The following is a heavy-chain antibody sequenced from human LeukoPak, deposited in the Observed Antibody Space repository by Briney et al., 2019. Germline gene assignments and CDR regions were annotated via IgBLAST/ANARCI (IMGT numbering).Heavy chain of an antibody. CDR2: ISGSGGNT. J-gene: IGHJ4*02. CDR1: GFTFSTYT. Sequence: PGGSLRLYCAASGFTFSTYTMSWVRQAPGKGLEWVSAISGSGGNTYYADSVKGRFTISRDNSKNTLYLQMDSLRADDTAVYYCAKAAFSRTSYFDYWGQGTLVTASS. V-gene: IGHV3-23*01. CDR3: AKAAFSRTSYFDY. D-gene: IGHD3-3*02.